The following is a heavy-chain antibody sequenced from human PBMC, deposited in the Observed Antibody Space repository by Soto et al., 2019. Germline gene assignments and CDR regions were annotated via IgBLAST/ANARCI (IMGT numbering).Heavy chain of an antibody. J-gene: IGHJ6*02. CDR2: IYYSGST. D-gene: IGHD6-19*01. CDR1: GCSISTYY. V-gene: IGHV4-59*01. CDR3: ASDRSSGWDQGYGMDV. Sequence: XETLSLTCTVSGCSISTYYWSWIRQPPGKGLEWIGYIYYSGSTSYNPSLKSRVTISVDTSKNQFSLKLRSVTAADTAVYYCASDRSSGWDQGYGMDVWGQGTTVTVSS.